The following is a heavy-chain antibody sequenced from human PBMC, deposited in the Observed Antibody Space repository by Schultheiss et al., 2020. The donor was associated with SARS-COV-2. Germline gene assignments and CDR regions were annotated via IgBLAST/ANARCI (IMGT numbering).Heavy chain of an antibody. D-gene: IGHD3-3*01. CDR1: GGSISSGDYY. CDR3: ARHGDPSRYGGRWSGYYGGGNWFDP. CDR2: IYYSGST. Sequence: SETLSLTCTVSGGSISSGDYYWGWIRQPPGKGLEWIGSIYYSGSTYYNPSLKSRVTISVDTSKNQFSLKLSSVTAADTAVYYCARHGDPSRYGGRWSGYYGGGNWFDPWGQGTLVTVSS. V-gene: IGHV4-39*01. J-gene: IGHJ5*02.